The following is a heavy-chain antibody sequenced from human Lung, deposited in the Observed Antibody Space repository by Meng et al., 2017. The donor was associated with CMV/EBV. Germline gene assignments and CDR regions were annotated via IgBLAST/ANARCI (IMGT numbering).Heavy chain of an antibody. Sequence: GESXKISCAASGFTLSNYAMSWVRQAPGKGLEWVSGIAGSGSHTFYTDSVKGRFTISRDNVKNTLYLQMNVLRVEDTALYYCARYPTTGTYYYYNGMDVWGLGXTVTVSS. CDR1: GFTLSNYA. V-gene: IGHV3-23*01. CDR3: ARYPTTGTYYYYNGMDV. D-gene: IGHD4-17*01. CDR2: IAGSGSHT. J-gene: IGHJ6*02.